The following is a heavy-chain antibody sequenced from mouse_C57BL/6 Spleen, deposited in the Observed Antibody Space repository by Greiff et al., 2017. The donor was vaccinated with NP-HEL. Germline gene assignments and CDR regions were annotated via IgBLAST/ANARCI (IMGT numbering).Heavy chain of an antibody. Sequence: VQLQQSDAELVKPGASVKISCKVSGYNFTDHTIYWMKQRPEQGLEWIGYIYPRDGSTKYTEKFKGKVTLTADKSSSTAYVQLNCLASEDSAVYFCARTPPYYYDAMDYWGQGTSVTVSS. D-gene: IGHD1-1*01. J-gene: IGHJ4*01. CDR1: GYNFTDHT. CDR3: ARTPPYYYDAMDY. CDR2: IYPRDGST. V-gene: IGHV1-78*01.